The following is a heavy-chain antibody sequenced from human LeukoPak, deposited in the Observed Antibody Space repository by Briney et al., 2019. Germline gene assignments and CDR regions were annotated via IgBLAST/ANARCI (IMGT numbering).Heavy chain of an antibody. CDR1: GGSISSGSYY. CDR2: IYTSGST. V-gene: IGHV4-61*02. Sequence: SETLSLTCTVSGGSISSGSYYWSWTRQPAGKGLEWIGRIYTSGSTNYNPSLKSRVTISVDTSKNQFSLKLSSVTAADTAVYYCARGGNRWYFDLWGRGTLVTVSS. D-gene: IGHD1-14*01. J-gene: IGHJ2*01. CDR3: ARGGNRWYFDL.